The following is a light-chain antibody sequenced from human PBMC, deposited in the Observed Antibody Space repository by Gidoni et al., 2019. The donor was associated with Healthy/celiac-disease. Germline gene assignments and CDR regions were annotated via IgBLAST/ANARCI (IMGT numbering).Light chain of an antibody. CDR1: NSNIGATYD. CDR3: QSYDNSLNAVV. J-gene: IGLJ2*01. CDR2: GNT. Sequence: QSVLTQPPSVSGAPGQTVTISCTGGNSNIGATYDVHWYRHLPGTAPKLLIHGNTNRPSGVPDRFSGSRSVTSASLAITGLQAEDEADYYCQSYDNSLNAVVFGGGTKLTVL. V-gene: IGLV1-40*01.